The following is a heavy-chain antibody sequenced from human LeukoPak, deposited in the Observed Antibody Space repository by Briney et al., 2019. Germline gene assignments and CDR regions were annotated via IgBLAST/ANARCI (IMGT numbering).Heavy chain of an antibody. Sequence: GGSLRLSCAASGFTFRNYLMHWVRQAPGKGLVWVSLINSEGSTTSYADSVKGRFTISRDNAENTLYLQMNSLRADDTAVYYCARGGSTVTTISTYWGQGTLVTVSS. CDR1: GFTFRNYL. CDR2: INSEGSTT. D-gene: IGHD5-12*01. V-gene: IGHV3-74*01. CDR3: ARGGSTVTTISTY. J-gene: IGHJ4*02.